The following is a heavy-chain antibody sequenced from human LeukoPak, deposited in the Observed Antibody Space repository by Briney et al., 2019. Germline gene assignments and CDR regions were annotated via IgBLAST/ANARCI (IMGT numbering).Heavy chain of an antibody. J-gene: IGHJ5*02. CDR3: AKPQYDIFTGSNCFDP. CDR2: IRYDGSDE. Sequence: GGSLRLSCSASGFTFSNYGMHWVRQPPGKGLQWVAFIRYDGSDEYYADSVKGRFTISRDNSKSTLYLQMNSLRDEDTAVYYCAKPQYDIFTGSNCFDPWGQGTLVTVSS. D-gene: IGHD3-9*01. V-gene: IGHV3-30*02. CDR1: GFTFSNYG.